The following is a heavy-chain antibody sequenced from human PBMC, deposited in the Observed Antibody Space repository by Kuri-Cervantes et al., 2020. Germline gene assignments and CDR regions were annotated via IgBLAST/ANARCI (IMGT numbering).Heavy chain of an antibody. V-gene: IGHV1-2*02. J-gene: IGHJ4*02. CDR1: GYTFTSYY. D-gene: IGHD1-14*01. Sequence: ASVKVSCKASGYTFTSYYMHWVRQAPGQGLEWMGWISPHSGGTNYAQKFQGRFTMTRDTSISTAFLEVSSLKSDDTAVYYCAREPRPGAKFSDYWGQGTLVTVSS. CDR2: ISPHSGGT. CDR3: AREPRPGAKFSDY.